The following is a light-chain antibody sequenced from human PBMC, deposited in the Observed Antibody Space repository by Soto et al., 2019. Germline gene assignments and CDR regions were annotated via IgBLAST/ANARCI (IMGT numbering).Light chain of an antibody. CDR3: QQYNVFAT. J-gene: IGKJ1*01. Sequence: DIQMTQSPSTLSASVGYRVTITCRASRGISGWLAWYQQKPGKAPKCLIYNASTLESGFPSRFSGSGSGTEFTFTISSLQPDDFAIYYCQQYNVFATFGQGTKVDIK. CDR1: RGISGW. V-gene: IGKV1-5*03. CDR2: NAS.